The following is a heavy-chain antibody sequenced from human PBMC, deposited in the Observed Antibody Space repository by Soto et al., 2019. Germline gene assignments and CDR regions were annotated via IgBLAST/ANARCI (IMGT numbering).Heavy chain of an antibody. Sequence: PGGSLRLSCAASGFTFSSYAMSWVRQAPGKGLEWVSAISGSGGSTYYADSVKGRFTISRDNSKNTLYLQMNSLRAEDTAVYYCAKEWALGVAVVSYFDYWGQGTLVTVSS. D-gene: IGHD2-15*01. CDR3: AKEWALGVAVVSYFDY. J-gene: IGHJ4*02. CDR2: ISGSGGST. CDR1: GFTFSSYA. V-gene: IGHV3-23*01.